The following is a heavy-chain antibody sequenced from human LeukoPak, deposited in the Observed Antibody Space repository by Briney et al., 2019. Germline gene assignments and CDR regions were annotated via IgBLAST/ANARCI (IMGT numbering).Heavy chain of an antibody. V-gene: IGHV1-2*02. CDR3: ARHVSSSGEDS. D-gene: IGHD2-21*01. CDR2: INPRSGGT. Sequence: ASVKVSCKASGDTFTAYYMHWVRQAPGQGLEWMGWINPRSGGTNFAQKFQGRVTMTRDTSISAAYMELSRLRSDDTAVYYCARHVSSSGEDSWGQGTLVTVSP. CDR1: GDTFTAYY. J-gene: IGHJ4*02.